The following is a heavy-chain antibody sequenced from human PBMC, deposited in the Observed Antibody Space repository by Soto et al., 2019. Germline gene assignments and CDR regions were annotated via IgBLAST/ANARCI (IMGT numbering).Heavy chain of an antibody. CDR1: GFTFSSYA. CDR3: AREDGYSSGWTGIGYYYYGMDV. V-gene: IGHV3-30-3*01. D-gene: IGHD6-19*01. CDR2: ISYDGSNK. J-gene: IGHJ6*02. Sequence: GGSLRLSCAASGFTFSSYAMHWVRPAPGKGLEWVAVISYDGSNKYYADSVKGRFTISRDNSKNTLYLQMNSLRAEDTAVYYCAREDGYSSGWTGIGYYYYGMDVWGQGTTVTVSS.